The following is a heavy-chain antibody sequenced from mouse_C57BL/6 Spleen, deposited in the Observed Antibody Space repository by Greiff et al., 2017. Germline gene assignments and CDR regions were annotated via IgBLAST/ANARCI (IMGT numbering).Heavy chain of an antibody. V-gene: IGHV5-4*03. CDR2: ISDGGSYT. J-gene: IGHJ2*01. Sequence: EVKLVESGGGLVKPGGSLKLSCAASGFTFSSYAMSWVRQTPEKRLEWVATISDGGSYTYYPDNVKGRFTISRDNAKNNLYLQLSHLKSEDTAMYYCARERGYDYDGRVDYWGQGTTLTVSS. CDR3: ARERGYDYDGRVDY. CDR1: GFTFSSYA. D-gene: IGHD2-4*01.